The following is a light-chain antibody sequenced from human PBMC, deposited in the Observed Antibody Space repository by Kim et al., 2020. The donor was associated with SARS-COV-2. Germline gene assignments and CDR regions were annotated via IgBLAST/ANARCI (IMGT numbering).Light chain of an antibody. CDR3: QQYDPSFPYT. CDR2: GAS. V-gene: IGKV3-20*01. Sequence: EIVITQSPGTLSLSPGERATLSCRTSETISSDYVAWYRHKPGQAPRLLIYGASTRATGIPERFSGSGSGTDFTLTISRLEPEDFAVYYCQQYDPSFPYTFGQGTKLEI. CDR1: ETISSDY. J-gene: IGKJ2*01.